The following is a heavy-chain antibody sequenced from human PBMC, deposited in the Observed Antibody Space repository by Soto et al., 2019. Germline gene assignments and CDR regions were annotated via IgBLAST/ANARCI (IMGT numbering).Heavy chain of an antibody. D-gene: IGHD1-7*01. Sequence: EVQLVESGGGLVKPGGSLRLSCAASGFTFSSYSMNWVRQAPGKGLEWVSSISSSSSYIYYADSVKGRFTISRDNAKNSLYLQMNRGRAEDTAVYYCARDNRPTGTTGGDYYYGMDVWGQGTTVTVSS. CDR2: ISSSSSYI. V-gene: IGHV3-21*01. J-gene: IGHJ6*02. CDR3: ARDNRPTGTTGGDYYYGMDV. CDR1: GFTFSSYS.